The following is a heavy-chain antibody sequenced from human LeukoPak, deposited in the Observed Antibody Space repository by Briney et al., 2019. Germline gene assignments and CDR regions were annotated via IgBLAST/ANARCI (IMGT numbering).Heavy chain of an antibody. D-gene: IGHD2-15*01. Sequence: SETLSLTCTVSGGSINSDDYYWSWIRQPPGKGLEWTGYIYNRGSTYYNPSLKSRVTISLDTSRNQFSLRLSSVTAADTAMYYCARDCSGGSCYGALDAWGQGTMVTVSS. CDR3: ARDCSGGSCYGALDA. J-gene: IGHJ3*01. CDR2: IYNRGST. CDR1: GGSINSDDYY. V-gene: IGHV4-30-4*01.